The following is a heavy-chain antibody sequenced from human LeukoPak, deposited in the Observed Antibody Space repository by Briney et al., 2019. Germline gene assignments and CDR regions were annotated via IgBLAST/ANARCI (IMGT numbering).Heavy chain of an antibody. CDR3: VREDRGGSGSYY. CDR2: IKSDGTTT. CDR1: GFSIRNYW. J-gene: IGHJ4*02. Sequence: PGGSLRLSCTASGFSIRNYWMHWVRQAPGKGLVWVSRIKSDGTTTTYADSVEGRFTISRDNAKNTVYLQMSSLRGEDTGVYYCVREDRGGSGSYYWGQGTLVTVSS. V-gene: IGHV3-74*01. D-gene: IGHD3-10*01.